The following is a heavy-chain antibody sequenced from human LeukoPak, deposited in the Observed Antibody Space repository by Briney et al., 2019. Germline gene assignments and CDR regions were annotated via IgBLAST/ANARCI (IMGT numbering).Heavy chain of an antibody. V-gene: IGHV3-21*04. Sequence: PGGSLRLSCAASGFTFSSYSMNWVRQAPGKGLEWVSSISSSSSYIYYADSVKGRFTISRDNAKNSLYLQMNSLRAEDTALYYCASSWGSAIDLWGQGTLVTVSS. CDR3: ASSWGSAIDL. CDR1: GFTFSSYS. CDR2: ISSSSSYI. J-gene: IGHJ5*02. D-gene: IGHD2-21*01.